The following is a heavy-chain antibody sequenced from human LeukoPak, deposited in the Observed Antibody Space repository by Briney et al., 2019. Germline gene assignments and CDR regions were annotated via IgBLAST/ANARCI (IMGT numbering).Heavy chain of an antibody. D-gene: IGHD2-21*02. J-gene: IGHJ4*02. Sequence: PGGSLRLSCAASGFTVSSYSMNWVRQAPGKGLEWVSSISSSSSYIYYADSVKGRFTISRDNAKNSLYLQMNSLRAEDTAVYYCARDPIVVVTAGGYFDYWGQGTLVTVSS. V-gene: IGHV3-21*01. CDR3: ARDPIVVVTAGGYFDY. CDR2: ISSSSSYI. CDR1: GFTVSSYS.